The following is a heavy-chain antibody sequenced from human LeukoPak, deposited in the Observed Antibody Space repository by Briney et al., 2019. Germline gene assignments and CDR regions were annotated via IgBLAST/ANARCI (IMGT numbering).Heavy chain of an antibody. V-gene: IGHV4-4*07. Sequence: SGTLPLTCTVSGGSISSYYWSWIRQPAGMGLEWIGRIYTSGSTNYNPSLKSRVTISVDKSKNQFSLKLSSVTAADTAVYYCARVAPYDSSGIGAFDIWGQGTMVTVSS. CDR3: ARVAPYDSSGIGAFDI. J-gene: IGHJ3*02. CDR1: GGSISSYY. CDR2: IYTSGST. D-gene: IGHD3-22*01.